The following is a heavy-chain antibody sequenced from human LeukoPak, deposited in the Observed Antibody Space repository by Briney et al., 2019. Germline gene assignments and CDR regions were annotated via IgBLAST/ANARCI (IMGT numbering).Heavy chain of an antibody. CDR2: ITSSSNYI. CDR1: GFTFSSYS. V-gene: IGHV3-21*01. J-gene: IGHJ3*02. Sequence: GGSLRLYCAASGFTFSSYSINWVRQAPGKGLEYVSSITSSSNYIYYADSVKGRFTISRDNTKNSLYLQMNSLRAEDTAVYYCARSRGAFDIWGRGTLVTVSS. CDR3: ARSRGAFDI.